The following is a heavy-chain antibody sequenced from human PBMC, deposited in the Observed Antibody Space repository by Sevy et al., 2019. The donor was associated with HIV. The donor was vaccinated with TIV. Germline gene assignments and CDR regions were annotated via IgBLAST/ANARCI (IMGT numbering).Heavy chain of an antibody. D-gene: IGHD4-17*01. J-gene: IGHJ4*02. Sequence: SGPTLVNPTQTLTLTCTFSGFSLSTSGVGVGWIRQPPGKALEWLALIYWDDDKRYSPSLKSRLTITKDTSKNQVVLTMTNIEPVDTATYYCAHDYGGKDDFWAFGYWGQGTLVTVSS. CDR2: IYWDDDK. V-gene: IGHV2-5*02. CDR1: GFSLSTSGVG. CDR3: AHDYGGKDDFWAFGY.